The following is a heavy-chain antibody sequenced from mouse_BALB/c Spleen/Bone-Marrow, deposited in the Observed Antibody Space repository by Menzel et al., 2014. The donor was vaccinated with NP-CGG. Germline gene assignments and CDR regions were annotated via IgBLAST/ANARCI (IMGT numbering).Heavy chain of an antibody. J-gene: IGHJ2*01. CDR3: TRQENWALDY. CDR2: ISSGGSYT. V-gene: IGHV5-9-3*01. CDR1: RFTFSNYA. Sequence: EVQGVESGGGLVKPGGSLKLSCAASRFTFSNYAMSWVRQTPEKRLEWVATISSGGSYTYYPDSVKGRFTISRDNAQNTLYLQMSSLRSEDTAMYFCTRQENWALDYWGQGTTPTVSS. D-gene: IGHD4-1*01.